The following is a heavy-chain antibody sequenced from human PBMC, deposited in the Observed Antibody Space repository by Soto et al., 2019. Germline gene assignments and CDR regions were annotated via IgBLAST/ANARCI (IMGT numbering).Heavy chain of an antibody. J-gene: IGHJ6*02. D-gene: IGHD2-15*01. V-gene: IGHV4-31*03. Sequence: PSETLSLTCTVSGGSISSGGYYWSWIRQHPGKGLEWIGYIYYSGSTYYNPSLKSRVTISVDTSKNQFSLKLSSVTAADTAVYYCARAMVCSGGSCYSPYYYYGMDVWGQGTTVTVSS. CDR3: ARAMVCSGGSCYSPYYYYGMDV. CDR1: GGSISSGGYY. CDR2: IYYSGST.